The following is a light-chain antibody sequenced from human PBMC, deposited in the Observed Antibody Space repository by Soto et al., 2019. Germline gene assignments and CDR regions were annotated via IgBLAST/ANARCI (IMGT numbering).Light chain of an antibody. J-gene: IGLJ2*01. CDR3: SAYAGSIFVV. Sequence: QSALTQPPSASGSPGQSVTISCTGTSSDVGGYNYISWYQQHPGKAPKLIFYEVSKRPSGAPDRFSGYKSDNTASLTVSGLQAEDEADYYCSAYAGSIFVVFGGGTKLTVL. CDR2: EVS. CDR1: SSDVGGYNY. V-gene: IGLV2-8*01.